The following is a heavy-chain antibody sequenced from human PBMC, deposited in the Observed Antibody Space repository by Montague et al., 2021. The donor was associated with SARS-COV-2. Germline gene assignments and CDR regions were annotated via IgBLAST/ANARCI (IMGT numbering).Heavy chain of an antibody. CDR1: GGSISSYY. CDR3: AGWRQGGCFDA. J-gene: IGHJ5*02. V-gene: IGHV4-59*01. D-gene: IGHD2-15*01. Sequence: SETLSLTCTVSGGSISSYYWSWIRQPPGKGLEWIGYIYYSGSTNYNPSLKSRITISVDTSKNQFSLKVSSVTAADTAVYYCAGWRQGGCFDAWGQGTLVTVSS. CDR2: IYYSGST.